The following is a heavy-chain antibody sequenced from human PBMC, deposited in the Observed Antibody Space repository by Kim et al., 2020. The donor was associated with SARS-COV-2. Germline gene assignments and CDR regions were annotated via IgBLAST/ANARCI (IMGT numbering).Heavy chain of an antibody. J-gene: IGHJ6*02. D-gene: IGHD3-22*01. V-gene: IGHV1-3*01. Sequence: SQKFQGRVTITRDTSASTAYMELSSLRSEDTAVYYCARGYYDTSSYGMDVWGQGTTVTVSS. CDR3: ARGYYDTSSYGMDV.